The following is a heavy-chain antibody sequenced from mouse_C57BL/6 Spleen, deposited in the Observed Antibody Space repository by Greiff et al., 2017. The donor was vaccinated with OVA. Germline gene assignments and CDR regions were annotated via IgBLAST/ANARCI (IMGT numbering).Heavy chain of an antibody. CDR3: ARGKLAGYFDY. CDR2: IHPNSGST. CDR1: GYTFTSYW. V-gene: IGHV1-64*01. Sequence: VQLQQPGAELVKPGASVKLSCKASGYTFTSYWMHWVKQRPGQGLEWIGMIHPNSGSTNYNEKFKSKATLTVDKSSSTAYMQLSSLTSEYSAVYYCARGKLAGYFDYWGQGTTLTVSS. D-gene: IGHD4-1*01. J-gene: IGHJ2*01.